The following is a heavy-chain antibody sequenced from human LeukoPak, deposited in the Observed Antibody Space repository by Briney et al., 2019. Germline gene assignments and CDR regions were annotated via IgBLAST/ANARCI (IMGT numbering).Heavy chain of an antibody. CDR3: ARDQGYCTSATCRGDAFDV. Sequence: GGSQRLSCAASGFTFTTYWMTWVRQAPGKGLEWVAKIKQDGGEKYYVDSVKGRFTISRDNAKNSLSLQMNSLRAEDTAVYYCARDQGYCTSATCRGDAFDVWGQGSMVSVSS. J-gene: IGHJ3*01. CDR2: IKQDGGEK. V-gene: IGHV3-7*01. CDR1: GFTFTTYW. D-gene: IGHD2-2*01.